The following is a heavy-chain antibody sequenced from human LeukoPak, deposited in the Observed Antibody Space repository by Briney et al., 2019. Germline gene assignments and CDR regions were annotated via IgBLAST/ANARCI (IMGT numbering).Heavy chain of an antibody. V-gene: IGHV3-21*01. CDR3: ARAAVGATYFDY. J-gene: IGHJ4*02. Sequence: LGGSLRLSCAASGFTFSSYSMNWVRQAPGKGLEWVSSISSSSSYIYYADSVKGRFTISRDNAKNSLYLQMNSLRAEDTAVYYCARAAVGATYFDYWGQGALVTVSS. CDR1: GFTFSSYS. D-gene: IGHD1-26*01. CDR2: ISSSSSYI.